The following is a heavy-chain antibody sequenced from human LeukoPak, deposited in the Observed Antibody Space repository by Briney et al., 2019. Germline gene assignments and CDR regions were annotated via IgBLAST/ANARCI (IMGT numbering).Heavy chain of an antibody. J-gene: IGHJ5*02. CDR3: ARDRALYDSSGYYSA. CDR1: GYTFTNYG. V-gene: IGHV1-18*01. D-gene: IGHD3-22*01. Sequence: ASVKVSCKASGYTFTNYGISWVRQAPGQGLEWMGWISAYNGNTNYAQKFQGRVTMTTDTSTSTAYMELRSLRSDDTAVYYCARDRALYDSSGYYSAWGQGTLVTVSS. CDR2: ISAYNGNT.